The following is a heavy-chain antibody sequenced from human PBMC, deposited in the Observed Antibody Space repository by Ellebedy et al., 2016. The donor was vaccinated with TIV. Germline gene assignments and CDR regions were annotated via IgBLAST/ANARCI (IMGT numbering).Heavy chain of an antibody. CDR3: AKQKSCGGDCYIFDS. V-gene: IGHV4-59*08. Sequence: SETLSLXXNVSIDSMTSDYWTWIRQPPGKGPEWIGYIYFSGTTKYNPSLKSRVTISIDTSENQFSLKLVAMTAADTAMYYCAKQKSCGGDCYIFDSWGRGILVTVSS. CDR1: IDSMTSDY. CDR2: IYFSGTT. J-gene: IGHJ4*01. D-gene: IGHD2-21*02.